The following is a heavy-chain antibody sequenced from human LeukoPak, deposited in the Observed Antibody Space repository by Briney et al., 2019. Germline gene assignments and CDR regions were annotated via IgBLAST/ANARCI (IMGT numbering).Heavy chain of an antibody. J-gene: IGHJ1*01. CDR3: AAGTSGRDEYFQH. CDR2: IAVGSGNR. CDR1: GFTFTSSA. Sequence: SVKVSCKASGFTFTSSAMQWVRQARGQRLEWIGWIAVGSGNRNYAQKFQERVSITRDMSTGTAYMELSSLRSEDTAVFFCAAGTSGRDEYFQHWGQGTLVTVSS. D-gene: IGHD1-14*01. V-gene: IGHV1-58*02.